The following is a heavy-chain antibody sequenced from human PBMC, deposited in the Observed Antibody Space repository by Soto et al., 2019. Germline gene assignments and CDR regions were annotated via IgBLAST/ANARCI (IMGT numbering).Heavy chain of an antibody. CDR2: INAGNGDT. V-gene: IGHV1-3*01. Sequence: VQLVQSGAEVKKPGASVRISCTASGISYSTYVIHWVRQAPGQGLEWMGWINAGNGDTRYSPRFQGRVTITRDTSATTTYMDLRRLRSEDTSIYYCARAISGYVTWGQGTLVTVSS. CDR1: GISYSTYV. J-gene: IGHJ4*02. D-gene: IGHD5-12*01. CDR3: ARAISGYVT.